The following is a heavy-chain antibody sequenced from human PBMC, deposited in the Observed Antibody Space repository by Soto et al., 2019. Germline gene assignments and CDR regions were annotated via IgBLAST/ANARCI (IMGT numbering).Heavy chain of an antibody. Sequence: QVQLQQWGAGLLKPSETLSLTCAVYGGSFSGYYWTWIRQPPGTGLEWIGEINHSGSTNYNPSLTXXVTISVDTSKTQFSLKLTSVTAADTAVYYCARDKSTGLFDYWGQGTLVTVSS. J-gene: IGHJ4*02. CDR3: ARDKSTGLFDY. CDR1: GGSFSGYY. V-gene: IGHV4-34*01. CDR2: INHSGST. D-gene: IGHD2-2*01.